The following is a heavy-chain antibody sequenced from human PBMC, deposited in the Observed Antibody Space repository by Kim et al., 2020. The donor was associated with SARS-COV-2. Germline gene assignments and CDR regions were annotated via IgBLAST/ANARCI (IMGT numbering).Heavy chain of an antibody. Sequence: DYAVTVKSRITINPDTSKNQFSRQLNSVTPEDTAVYYCAREGAPGRTLDYWGQGTLVTVSS. CDR3: AREGAPGRTLDY. V-gene: IGHV6-1*01. D-gene: IGHD1-26*01. J-gene: IGHJ4*02.